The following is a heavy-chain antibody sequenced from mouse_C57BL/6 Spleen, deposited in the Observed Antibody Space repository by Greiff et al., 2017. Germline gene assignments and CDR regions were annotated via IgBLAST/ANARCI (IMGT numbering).Heavy chain of an antibody. CDR2: IHPNSGST. Sequence: QVQLQQPGAELVKPGASVKLSCKASGYTFTSYWMHWVKQRPGPGLEWIGMIHPNSGSTNYNEKFKSKATLTVDKSTSTAYMQLSRLTSEDSAVYYCARGGYYSFAYWGQGTLVTVSA. CDR3: ARGGYYSFAY. J-gene: IGHJ3*01. CDR1: GYTFTSYW. D-gene: IGHD2-3*01. V-gene: IGHV1-64*01.